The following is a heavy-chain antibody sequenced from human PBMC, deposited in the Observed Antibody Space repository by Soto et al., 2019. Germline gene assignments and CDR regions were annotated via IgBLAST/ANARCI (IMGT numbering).Heavy chain of an antibody. J-gene: IGHJ4*02. CDR3: ARRITADWGLDF. CDR2: ISSRGRAI. CDR1: GFIFSSSE. Sequence: LRLSCAASGFIFSSSEMNWVRQAPGKALEWISSISSRGRAIHYADSVKGRFTISRDNANNSLYLQMNSLRADDTALYYCARRITADWGLDFWGQGTLVTVSS. D-gene: IGHD7-27*01. V-gene: IGHV3-48*03.